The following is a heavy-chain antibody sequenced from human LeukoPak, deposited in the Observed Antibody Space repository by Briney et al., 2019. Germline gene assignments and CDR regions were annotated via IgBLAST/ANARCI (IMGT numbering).Heavy chain of an antibody. CDR3: ARTGSWRYYYYMDV. Sequence: SETLSLTCTVSGGSISSHYWSWIRQPPGKGLEWIGYIYCSGSTNYNPSLKSRVTISVDTSKNQFSLKLSSVTAADTAVYYCARTGSWRYYYYMDVWGKGTTVTVSS. V-gene: IGHV4-59*11. CDR2: IYCSGST. J-gene: IGHJ6*03. CDR1: GGSISSHY. D-gene: IGHD6-13*01.